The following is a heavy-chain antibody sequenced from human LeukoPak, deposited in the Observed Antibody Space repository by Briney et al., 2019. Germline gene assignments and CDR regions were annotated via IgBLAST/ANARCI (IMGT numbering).Heavy chain of an antibody. CDR3: AKVRGGVVVVAAPLGY. CDR2: ISGSGGST. CDR1: GFTFSNYA. V-gene: IGHV3-23*01. D-gene: IGHD2-15*01. J-gene: IGHJ4*02. Sequence: GGSLRLSCAASGFTFSNYAMNWVRQAPGKGLEWVSAISGSGGSTYYADSVKGRFTISRDNSKNTLYLQMNSLRAEDTAVYYCAKVRGGVVVVAAPLGYWGQGTLVTVSS.